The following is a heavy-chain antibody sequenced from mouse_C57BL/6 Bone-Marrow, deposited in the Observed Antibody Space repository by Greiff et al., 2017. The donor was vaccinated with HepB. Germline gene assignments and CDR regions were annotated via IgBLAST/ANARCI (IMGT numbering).Heavy chain of an antibody. J-gene: IGHJ4*01. D-gene: IGHD2-1*01. CDR2: ISGVGGNT. CDR3: ARQWGIYYGNIPDAMDY. V-gene: IGHV5-9*01. Sequence: EVQRVESGGGLVKPGGSLKLSCAASGFTFSGYTMSWVRQTPEKGLEWVATISGVGGNTYYPDTVKGRFTISRDNAKNTLYLKRSSLRSEDTALYYCARQWGIYYGNIPDAMDYWGQGTSVTVSS. CDR1: GFTFSGYT.